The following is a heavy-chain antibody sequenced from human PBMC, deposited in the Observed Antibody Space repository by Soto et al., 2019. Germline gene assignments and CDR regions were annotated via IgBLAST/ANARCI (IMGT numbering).Heavy chain of an antibody. Sequence: GGSLRLSCAASGFTFSGSFIHWVRQASGKGLEWVGHIRSKANNYATAYAASVKGRFTISRDDSKNMAYLQMSSLKTEDTAMYYCIMTTVGYFGQGTQVTVCS. D-gene: IGHD4-4*01. CDR1: GFTFSGSF. CDR2: IRSKANNYAT. J-gene: IGHJ4*02. CDR3: IMTTVGY. V-gene: IGHV3-73*01.